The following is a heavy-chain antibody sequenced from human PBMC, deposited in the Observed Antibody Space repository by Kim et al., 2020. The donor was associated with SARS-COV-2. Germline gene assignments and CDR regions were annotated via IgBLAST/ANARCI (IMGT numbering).Heavy chain of an antibody. CDR3: ARDIRVRTHWVY. V-gene: IGHV3-30*04. CDR2: ISSDGTNK. CDR1: GFIFSSFA. J-gene: IGHJ4*02. Sequence: GGSLRLSCAASGFIFSSFAFHWVRQAPGKGLEWVAVISSDGTNKYYADSVKGRFTISRDNSKNTLYLQMNSLRTEDTAVYYCARDIRVRTHWVYWGQGTLVTVSS. D-gene: IGHD3-16*01.